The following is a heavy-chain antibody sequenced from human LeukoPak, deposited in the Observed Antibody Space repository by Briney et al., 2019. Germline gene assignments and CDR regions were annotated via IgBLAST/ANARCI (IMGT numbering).Heavy chain of an antibody. J-gene: IGHJ4*02. CDR2: ISSSSSYI. CDR1: GFTFSSYS. CDR3: ARLVGATTLDY. V-gene: IGHV3-21*01. Sequence: GGSLRLSCAASGFTFSSYSMNWVRQAPGKGLEWVSSISSSSSYIHYADSVKGRFTISRDNAKNSLYLQMNSLRAEDTAVYYCARLVGATTLDYWGQGTLVTVSS. D-gene: IGHD1-26*01.